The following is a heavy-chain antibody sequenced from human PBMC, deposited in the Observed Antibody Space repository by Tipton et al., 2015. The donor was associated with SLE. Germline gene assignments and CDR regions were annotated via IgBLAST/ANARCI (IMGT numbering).Heavy chain of an antibody. CDR3: ARLREYGAYDAFDI. D-gene: IGHD4-17*01. J-gene: IGHJ3*02. CDR2: IYPTGRT. Sequence: TLSLTCTVYGGSLRGYWWSWIRQSPGKGLEWIGEIYPTGRTDYNPSLMSRVTISVDTSQNQFSLKLSSVTAADTAVYYCARLREYGAYDAFDIWGQGTMVTVSS. V-gene: IGHV4-34*01. CDR1: GGSLRGYW.